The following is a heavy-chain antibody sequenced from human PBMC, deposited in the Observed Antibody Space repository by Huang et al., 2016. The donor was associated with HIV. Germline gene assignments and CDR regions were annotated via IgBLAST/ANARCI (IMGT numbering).Heavy chain of an antibody. V-gene: IGHV3-48*02. CDR3: ARGGGYNSDYYYSGMDV. CDR1: GFSFGGDI. D-gene: IGHD5-12*01. Sequence: EVQLVESGGGLVQQGGSLRLSCAASGFSFGGDIMNWVCQAHGKGLEWISYISSSTTTMYYADSVKGRFNITRDNANNSLYLQRSSLRDEDTAVYYCARGGGYNSDYYYSGMDVWGQGTTVTVSS. J-gene: IGHJ6*02. CDR2: ISSSTTTM.